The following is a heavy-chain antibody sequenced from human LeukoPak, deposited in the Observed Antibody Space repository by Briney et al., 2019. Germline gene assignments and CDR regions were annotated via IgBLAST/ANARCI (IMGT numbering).Heavy chain of an antibody. Sequence: SETLSLTCTVSGGSISNYYWSWIRQPAGKGLEWIGRIYSSGSTNYNPSLRSRVTMSVDTSKNQFSLKLTSVTAADTAMYYCARDLYCSSGSCNTYFPFDIWGQGTLVTVSS. V-gene: IGHV4-4*07. CDR1: GGSISNYY. D-gene: IGHD2-15*01. J-gene: IGHJ3*02. CDR2: IYSSGST. CDR3: ARDLYCSSGSCNTYFPFDI.